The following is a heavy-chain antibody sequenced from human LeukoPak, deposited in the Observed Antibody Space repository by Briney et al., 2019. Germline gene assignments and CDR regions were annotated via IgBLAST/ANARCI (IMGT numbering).Heavy chain of an antibody. J-gene: IGHJ4*02. D-gene: IGHD3-3*01. Sequence: SETLSLTCTVSGGSISSGGYYWSWIRQHPGKGLEWIGYIYYSGSTYYNPSLRSRLTISVDTSKNQFSLTLSSVTAADTAVYYCARVEAYDFWSDHYYYFDYWGQGTLVTVSS. CDR2: IYYSGST. V-gene: IGHV4-61*08. CDR1: GGSISSGGYY. CDR3: ARVEAYDFWSDHYYYFDY.